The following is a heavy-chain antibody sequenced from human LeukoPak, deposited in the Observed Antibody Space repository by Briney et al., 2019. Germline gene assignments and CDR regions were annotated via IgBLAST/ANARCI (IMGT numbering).Heavy chain of an antibody. V-gene: IGHV4-59*02. Sequence: SETLSLTCAVSGGSVTTYHWTWIRQPPGKGLEWIGHIHYSGSTYYNPSLKSRVTISVDTSKNQFSLKLSSVTAADTAVYYCARAYYYYMDVWGKGTTVSVSS. J-gene: IGHJ6*03. CDR3: ARAYYYYMDV. CDR2: IHYSGST. CDR1: GGSVTTYH.